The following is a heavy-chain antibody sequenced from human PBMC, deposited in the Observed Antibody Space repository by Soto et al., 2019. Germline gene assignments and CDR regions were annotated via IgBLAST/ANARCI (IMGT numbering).Heavy chain of an antibody. V-gene: IGHV1-18*01. D-gene: IGHD3-3*01. CDR2: ISAYNGNT. Sequence: ASVKVSCKASGYTFTNYGISWVRQAPGQGLEWMGWISAYNGNTNYAQKLQGRVTMTTDTSTSTAYMELRSLRSDDTAVYYCARFLEWLLKPQNAFDIWGQGTMVTVSS. J-gene: IGHJ3*02. CDR3: ARFLEWLLKPQNAFDI. CDR1: GYTFTNYG.